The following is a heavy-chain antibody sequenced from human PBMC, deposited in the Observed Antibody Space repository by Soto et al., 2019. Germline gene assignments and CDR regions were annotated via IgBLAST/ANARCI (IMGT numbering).Heavy chain of an antibody. V-gene: IGHV3-49*03. D-gene: IGHD4-17*01. CDR3: TRDHTTLSSTVTNYYYYGMDV. CDR1: GFTFGDYA. J-gene: IGHJ6*02. Sequence: GGSLRLSCTASGFTFGDYAMSWFRQAPGKGLEWVGFIRSKAYGGTTEYAASVKGRFTISRDDSKSTAYLQMNSLKTEDTAVYYCTRDHTTLSSTVTNYYYYGMDVWGQGTTVTVSS. CDR2: IRSKAYGGTT.